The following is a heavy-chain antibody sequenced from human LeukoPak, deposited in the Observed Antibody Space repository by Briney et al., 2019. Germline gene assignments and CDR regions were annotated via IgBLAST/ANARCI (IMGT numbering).Heavy chain of an antibody. Sequence: SGGSLRLSCAASGFTFSSYWMHWVRQAPGKGLVWVSRINSDGSSTSYADSVKGRFTISRDISKNTLSLQMNSLRAEDTALYYCAKDIKVGDISGWIDAFDIWGQGTMVTVSS. CDR2: INSDGSST. CDR3: AKDIKVGDISGWIDAFDI. CDR1: GFTFSSYW. V-gene: IGHV3-74*01. D-gene: IGHD6-19*01. J-gene: IGHJ3*02.